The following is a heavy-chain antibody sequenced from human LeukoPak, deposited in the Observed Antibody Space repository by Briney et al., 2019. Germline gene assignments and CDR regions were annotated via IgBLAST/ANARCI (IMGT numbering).Heavy chain of an antibody. D-gene: IGHD2-15*01. J-gene: IGHJ4*02. CDR2: IYPGDCET. Sequence: GEALKTSCKGSGYSFTTYWIGWVRQIPRKGPEGIGIIYPGDCETKYSPSFQGQVTISVDKSISTAYLQWSSLKASDTAMYYCARARYCSGGSCYAEYWGQGTLVTVSS. CDR3: ARARYCSGGSCYAEY. V-gene: IGHV5-51*01. CDR1: GYSFTTYW.